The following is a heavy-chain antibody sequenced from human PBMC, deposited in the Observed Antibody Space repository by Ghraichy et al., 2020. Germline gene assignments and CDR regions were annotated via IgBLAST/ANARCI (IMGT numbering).Heavy chain of an antibody. V-gene: IGHV4-34*01. Sequence: GSLRLSCAVYGGSFSGYYWSWIRQPPGKGLEWIGEINHSGSTNYNPSLKSRVTISVDTSKNQFSLKLSSVTAADTAVYYCARTGGYCSSTSCYAGGARRYYSYYYYMDVGGKGTTVTVSS. CDR1: GGSFSGYY. D-gene: IGHD2-2*01. J-gene: IGHJ6*03. CDR2: INHSGST. CDR3: ARTGGYCSSTSCYAGGARRYYSYYYYMDV.